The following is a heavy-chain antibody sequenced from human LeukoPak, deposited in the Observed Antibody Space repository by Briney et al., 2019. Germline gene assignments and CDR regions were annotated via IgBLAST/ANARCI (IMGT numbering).Heavy chain of an antibody. Sequence: PSETLSLTCTVSGGSISSSSYYWGWIRQPPGKGLEWIGSIYYSGSTYYNPSLKSRVTISVDTSKNQFSLKLSSVTAADTAVYYCATASLDLARDVPDYDLLTGYGLWGQGTMVTVSS. D-gene: IGHD3-9*01. CDR2: IYYSGST. CDR3: ATASLDLARDVPDYDLLTGYGL. J-gene: IGHJ3*01. CDR1: GGSISSSSYY. V-gene: IGHV4-39*07.